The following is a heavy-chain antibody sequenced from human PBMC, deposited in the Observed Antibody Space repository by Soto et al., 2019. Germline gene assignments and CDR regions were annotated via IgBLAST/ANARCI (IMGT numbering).Heavy chain of an antibody. J-gene: IGHJ5*02. V-gene: IGHV5-51*01. CDR1: GYRFTSYW. D-gene: IGHD3-22*01. CDR2: IFPSDSDT. Sequence: GESLKISCRTPGYRFTSYWIAWVRQMPGKGLEWMGIIFPSDSDTRYSPSFQRQVTISADRATSTVFLQWASLKASDTAVYFCARKDKSGYFNWFDPWGQGTLVTVSS. CDR3: ARKDKSGYFNWFDP.